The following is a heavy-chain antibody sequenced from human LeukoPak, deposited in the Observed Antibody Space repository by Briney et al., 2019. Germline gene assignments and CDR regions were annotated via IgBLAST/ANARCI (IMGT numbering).Heavy chain of an antibody. Sequence: GAPVKVSCKASGGTFSSYAISWVRQAPGQGLEWMGGIIPIFGTANYAQKFQGRVTITADESTSTAYMELSSLRSEDTAVYYCARDRVLWFGESDAFDIWGQGTMVTVSS. D-gene: IGHD3-10*01. J-gene: IGHJ3*02. CDR2: IIPIFGTA. CDR3: ARDRVLWFGESDAFDI. V-gene: IGHV1-69*13. CDR1: GGTFSSYA.